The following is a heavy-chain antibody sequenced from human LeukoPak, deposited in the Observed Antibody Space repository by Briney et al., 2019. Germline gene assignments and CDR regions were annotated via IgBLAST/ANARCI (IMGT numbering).Heavy chain of an antibody. V-gene: IGHV3-64*01. CDR1: GFTFSSYA. J-gene: IGHJ4*02. D-gene: IGHD1-7*01. CDR3: ARAQTGATSHYFDY. Sequence: GGSLRLSCAASGFTFSSYAIYWVRQAPGKGLEYVSAIAGNGGSTYYANSVKGRFTISRDNSKHTLYLQMGSLRAEDMAVYYCARAQTGATSHYFDYWGQGTLVTVSS. CDR2: IAGNGGST.